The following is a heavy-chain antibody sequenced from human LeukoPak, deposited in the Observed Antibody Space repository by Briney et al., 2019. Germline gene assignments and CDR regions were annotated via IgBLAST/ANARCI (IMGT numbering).Heavy chain of an antibody. Sequence: PSETLSLTCTVSGGSISSSSYYWGWIRQPPGKGLEWIGSIYYSGSTYYNPSLKSRVTISVDTSKNQFSLKLSAVTAADTAVYYCARHRWPTVVTPWSPPVDYWGQGTLVTVSS. CDR1: GGSISSSSYY. CDR2: IYYSGST. D-gene: IGHD4-23*01. CDR3: ARHRWPTVVTPWSPPVDY. J-gene: IGHJ4*02. V-gene: IGHV4-39*01.